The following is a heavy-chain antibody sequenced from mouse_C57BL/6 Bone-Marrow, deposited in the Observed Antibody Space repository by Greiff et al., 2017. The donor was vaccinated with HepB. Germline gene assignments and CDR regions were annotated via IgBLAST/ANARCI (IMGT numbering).Heavy chain of an antibody. D-gene: IGHD2-1*01. Sequence: VKLMESGPELVKPGASVKLSCKASGYTFTSYDINWVKQRPGQGLEWIGWIYPRDGSTKYNEKFKGKATLTVDTSSSTAYMELHSLTSEDSAVYFCARGIYYGNFDVWGTGTTVTVSS. V-gene: IGHV1-85*01. J-gene: IGHJ1*03. CDR1: GYTFTSYD. CDR3: ARGIYYGNFDV. CDR2: IYPRDGST.